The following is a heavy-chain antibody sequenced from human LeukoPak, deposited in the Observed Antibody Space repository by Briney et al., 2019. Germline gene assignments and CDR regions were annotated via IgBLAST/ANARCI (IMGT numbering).Heavy chain of an antibody. Sequence: GGSLRLSCAASGFTFSSYAMTWVRQSPGKGLEWVSAISGSGVATDYADSVKGRFSIFRDNSRNTVYVQMDRLRSEDTAVYYCAKDRWWLFPFDYWGQGTLVTVSS. CDR1: GFTFSSYA. CDR2: ISGSGVAT. J-gene: IGHJ4*02. D-gene: IGHD2-21*01. V-gene: IGHV3-23*01. CDR3: AKDRWWLFPFDY.